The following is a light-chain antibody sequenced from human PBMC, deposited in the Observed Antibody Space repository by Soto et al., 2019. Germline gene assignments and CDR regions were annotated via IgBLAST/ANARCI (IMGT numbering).Light chain of an antibody. CDR2: GAS. V-gene: IGKV3-15*01. CDR3: QQYNNRPRT. J-gene: IGKJ1*01. CDR1: QSVRSN. Sequence: EIVMTQSPATLSVSPGERATLSCRASQSVRSNLDWYQQKPGQAPRLLIYGASTRHSGIPARFSGSGSGTEFTLTISSLQSEDFAAYYCQQYNNRPRTFGQGTKLEIK.